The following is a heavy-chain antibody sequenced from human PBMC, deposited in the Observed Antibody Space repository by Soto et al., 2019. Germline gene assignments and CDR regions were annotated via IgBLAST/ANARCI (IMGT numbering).Heavy chain of an antibody. D-gene: IGHD6-13*01. CDR3: ATSAVENSWAYFDN. CDR2: TSYDASNK. CDR1: EFAFSTYS. Sequence: QPGGSLRLSCVASEFAFSTYSMHWVRQAPGKGLEWVAVTSYDASNKYYGDSVKGRFTISRDNSKKTLYLQMDSLRAKDTAVYYCATSAVENSWAYFDNWGQGTLVTVSS. J-gene: IGHJ4*02. V-gene: IGHV3-30*04.